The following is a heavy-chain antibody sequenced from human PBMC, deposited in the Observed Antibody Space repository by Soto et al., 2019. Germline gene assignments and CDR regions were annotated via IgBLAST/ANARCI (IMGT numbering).Heavy chain of an antibody. D-gene: IGHD3-10*01. CDR2: ISAYNGNT. J-gene: IGHJ6*03. CDR3: GAAGVRPTQDYYYYYMDV. V-gene: IGHV1-18*01. CDR1: GYTFTSYG. Sequence: ASVKVSCKASGYTFTSYGISWVRQAPGQGLEWMGWISAYNGNTNYAQKLQGRVTMTTDTSTSTAYMELRSLRSDDTAVYYCGAAGVRPTQDYYYYYMDVWGKGTTVTVSS.